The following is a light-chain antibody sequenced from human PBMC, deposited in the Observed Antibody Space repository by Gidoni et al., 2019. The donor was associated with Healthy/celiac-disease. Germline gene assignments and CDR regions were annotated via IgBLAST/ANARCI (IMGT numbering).Light chain of an antibody. CDR2: GAS. V-gene: IGKV3-20*01. CDR1: QSVSSSY. J-gene: IGKJ1*01. CDR3: QKYGSSPET. Sequence: DIVLTQSPGTLSLSPGESATLSCRASQSVSSSYLAWYQQKPGQAPRLLIYGASSRATGIPDRFSGSGSGTDFTLTISRLEPEDFAVYYCQKYGSSPETFGQGTKVEIK.